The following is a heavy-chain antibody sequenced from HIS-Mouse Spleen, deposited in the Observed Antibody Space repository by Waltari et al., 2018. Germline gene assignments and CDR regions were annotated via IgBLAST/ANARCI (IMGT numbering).Heavy chain of an antibody. CDR2: ISYDGSNK. CDR3: ARIVQTYYYYYGMDV. CDR1: GFTFSSYA. V-gene: IGHV3-30*04. Sequence: QVQLVESGGGVVQPGRSLRLSCAASGFTFSSYAMHWVRQAPGKGLEWVAVISYDGSNKYYADSVKGRFTISRDNSKNTLYLQMNSLRAEDTAVYYCARIVQTYYYYYGMDVWGQGTTVTVSS. D-gene: IGHD6-6*01. J-gene: IGHJ6*02.